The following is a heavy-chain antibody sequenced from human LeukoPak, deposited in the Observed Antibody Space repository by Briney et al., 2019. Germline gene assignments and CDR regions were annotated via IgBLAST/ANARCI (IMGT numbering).Heavy chain of an antibody. D-gene: IGHD4-17*01. Sequence: SGTLSLTCTVSGASISDFYCTWIRQSGGKGLEWIGRVYSSGSTNYNPSLKSRVTMSVDTSKNQFSLKMNSVTAADTAVYYCARTTVTAYFDYWGQGTLVTVSS. V-gene: IGHV4-4*07. J-gene: IGHJ4*02. CDR1: GASISDFY. CDR3: ARTTVTAYFDY. CDR2: VYSSGST.